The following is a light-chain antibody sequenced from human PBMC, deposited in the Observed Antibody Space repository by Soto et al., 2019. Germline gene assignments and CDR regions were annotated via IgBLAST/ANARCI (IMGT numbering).Light chain of an antibody. CDR1: NIGGKS. V-gene: IGLV3-21*02. J-gene: IGLJ1*01. CDR2: DDS. Sequence: SYQLTQPYWVSVAPGQTSRISCGGNNIGGKSVHWYQQKPGQAPVVVVYDDSDRPSGIPERFSGSNSGNTATLTISRVEAGDEADYHCKVWDDNSDHHVFGTGTKVTVL. CDR3: KVWDDNSDHHV.